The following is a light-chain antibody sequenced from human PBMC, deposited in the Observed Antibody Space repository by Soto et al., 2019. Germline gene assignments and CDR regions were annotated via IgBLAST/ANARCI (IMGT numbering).Light chain of an antibody. J-gene: IGKJ2*02. CDR3: QQSYSTPRT. V-gene: IGKV1-39*01. CDR1: QSISTY. CDR2: APS. Sequence: DIQMTQSPSSLSASVGDRVTITCRASQSISTYLNWYQQKVGKAPKLLIYAPSSLQRGVQSRFSGSGSGTDFTLTISSLQPEDFATYYCQQSYSTPRTFGQGTKLEIK.